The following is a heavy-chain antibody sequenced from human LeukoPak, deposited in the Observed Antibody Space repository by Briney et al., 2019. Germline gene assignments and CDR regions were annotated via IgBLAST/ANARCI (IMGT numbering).Heavy chain of an antibody. CDR3: ARASSYVAAARYDPAWFGP. CDR1: GDSINDHY. D-gene: IGHD4/OR15-4a*01. Sequence: PSETLSLTCTVSGDSINDHYWSWIRQPPGEGLEWIAYIYSSVSTNYNPSLKSRVTISIDTSKSQFSLKLTSVTAADTAVYYCARASSYVAAARYDPAWFGPWGQGTPVTVSS. CDR2: IYSSVST. J-gene: IGHJ5*02. V-gene: IGHV4-4*09.